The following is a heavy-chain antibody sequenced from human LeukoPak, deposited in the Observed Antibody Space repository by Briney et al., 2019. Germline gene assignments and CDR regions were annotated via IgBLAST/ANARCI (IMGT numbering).Heavy chain of an antibody. CDR3: ATRVAGEGYSYGSPFDY. J-gene: IGHJ4*02. D-gene: IGHD5-18*01. Sequence: GASVKVSCKVSGYTLTELSMHWVRQAPGKGLEWMGGFNPEDGETIYAQKFQGRVTMTEDTSTDTAYMELSSLRSEDTAVYYCATRVAGEGYSYGSPFDYWGQGTLVTVSS. CDR2: FNPEDGET. V-gene: IGHV1-24*01. CDR1: GYTLTELS.